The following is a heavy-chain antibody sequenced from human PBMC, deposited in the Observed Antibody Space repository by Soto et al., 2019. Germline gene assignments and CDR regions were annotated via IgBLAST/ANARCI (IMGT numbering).Heavy chain of an antibody. Sequence: QVQLVQSGAEVKKPESSVKVSCKAPGGTFSTYAISWVRQAPGQGLEWMAGIIPMFGTPNYAQRFQDRVTITADESTNTVYMELSSLRSEDTAVYFCASGIQLWLRRINNGYSGWGQGTLVTVSS. J-gene: IGHJ4*02. CDR2: IIPMFGTP. D-gene: IGHD5-18*01. CDR3: ASGIQLWLRRINNGYSG. CDR1: GGTFSTYA. V-gene: IGHV1-69*12.